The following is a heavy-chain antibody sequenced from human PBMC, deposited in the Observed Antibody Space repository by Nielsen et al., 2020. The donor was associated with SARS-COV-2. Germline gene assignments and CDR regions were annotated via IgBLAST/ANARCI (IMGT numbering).Heavy chain of an antibody. CDR3: AGEVIAVAGTDGMDV. CDR2: ISSRSDYT. J-gene: IGHJ6*02. D-gene: IGHD6-19*01. CDR1: GFTFSDYY. V-gene: IGHV3-11*06. Sequence: SLKISCAASGFTFSDYYMSWIRQAPGKGLECLSYISSRSDYTNYADSVKGRITISRDNAKNSLYLQMNSLRAEDTAVYYCAGEVIAVAGTDGMDVWGQGTTVTVSS.